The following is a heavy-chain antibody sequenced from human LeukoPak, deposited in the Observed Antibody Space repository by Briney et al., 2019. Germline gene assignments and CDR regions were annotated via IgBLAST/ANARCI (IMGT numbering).Heavy chain of an antibody. D-gene: IGHD6-19*01. CDR1: GGSFSGYY. CDR2: INHSGST. J-gene: IGHJ4*02. V-gene: IGHV4-34*01. CDR3: ARGRRAVAGRRGTHFDY. Sequence: SSETLSLTCAVYGGSFSGYYWSWIRQPPGKGLEWIGEINHSGSTNYNPSLKSRVTISVDTSKNQFSLKLSSVTAADTAVYYCARGRRAVAGRRGTHFDYWGQGTPVTVSS.